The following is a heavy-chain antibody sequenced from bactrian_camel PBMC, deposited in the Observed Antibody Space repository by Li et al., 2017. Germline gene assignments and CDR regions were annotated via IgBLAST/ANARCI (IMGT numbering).Heavy chain of an antibody. V-gene: IGHV3S53*01. CDR3: AYGVYGDNWNRWYSVSSYDS. CDR2: ISGDGLI. D-gene: IGHD4*01. Sequence: HVQLVESGGGSVQAGGSLTLSCTASGYTLPMPMAWFRRAPGQTREGVAAISGDGLIDYADSVKGRFTISRDNAKNIVVLQMNSLKPEDTAMYCCAYGVYGDNWNRWYSVSSYDSWGQGTQVTVS. CDR1: GYTLPMP. J-gene: IGHJ4*01.